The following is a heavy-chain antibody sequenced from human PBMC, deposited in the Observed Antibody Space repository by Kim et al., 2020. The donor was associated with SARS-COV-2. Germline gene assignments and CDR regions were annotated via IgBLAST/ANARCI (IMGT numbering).Heavy chain of an antibody. CDR1: GFSFSNYW. J-gene: IGHJ2*01. V-gene: IGHV3-7*03. CDR3: ARDTDWHFDL. Sequence: GGSLRLSCAASGFSFSNYWMTWVRQAPGRGLEWVANIKEDGSERYYVDSVKGRFTISRDNAKSSLYLQMNSLRVDDTAVYYCARDTDWHFDLWGRGPLVT. CDR2: IKEDGSER.